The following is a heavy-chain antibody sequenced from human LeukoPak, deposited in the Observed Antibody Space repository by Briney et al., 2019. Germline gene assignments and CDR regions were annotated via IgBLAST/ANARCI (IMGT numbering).Heavy chain of an antibody. Sequence: GGSLRLSCAASGFTFSSYSMNWVRQAPGKGLEWVSSISSSSSYIYYADSVKGRFTISRDNAKNSLYLQMNSLRAEDTAVYYCSRAKVGALAGGAFDIWGQGTMVTVSS. D-gene: IGHD1-26*01. CDR2: ISSSSSYI. V-gene: IGHV3-21*01. CDR3: SRAKVGALAGGAFDI. CDR1: GFTFSSYS. J-gene: IGHJ3*02.